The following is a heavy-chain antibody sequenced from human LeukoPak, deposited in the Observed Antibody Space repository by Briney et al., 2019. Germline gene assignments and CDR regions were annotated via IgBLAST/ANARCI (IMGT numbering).Heavy chain of an antibody. CDR2: IRSKAYGGTT. Sequence: GGSLRLSCTASGFTFGDYAMSWVRQAPGKGLEWVGFIRSKAYGGTTEYAASVKGRFTISRDDSKSIAYLQMNSLKTEDTAVYYCTSYPMASQYYYYYYGMDVWGQGTTVTVSS. V-gene: IGHV3-49*04. J-gene: IGHJ6*02. D-gene: IGHD3-10*01. CDR1: GFTFGDYA. CDR3: TSYPMASQYYYYYYGMDV.